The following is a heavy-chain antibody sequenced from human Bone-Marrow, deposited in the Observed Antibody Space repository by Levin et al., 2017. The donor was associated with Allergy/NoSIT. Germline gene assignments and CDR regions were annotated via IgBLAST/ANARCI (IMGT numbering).Heavy chain of an antibody. Sequence: SQTLSLTCTVSGGSINSYYWSWIRQPPGKGLEWIGYIHYSGITNHNPSLKSRVTISLDTSKNQFSLKLSSVTAADTAVYYCARVRCSGGTCYKGLDIWGQGTMVTVSS. CDR2: IHYSGIT. J-gene: IGHJ3*02. V-gene: IGHV4-59*01. CDR3: ARVRCSGGTCYKGLDI. CDR1: GGSINSYY. D-gene: IGHD2-15*01.